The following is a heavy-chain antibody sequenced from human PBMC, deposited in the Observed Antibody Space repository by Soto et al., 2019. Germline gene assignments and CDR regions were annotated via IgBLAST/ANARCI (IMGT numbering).Heavy chain of an antibody. CDR3: ARVITMINAFDI. D-gene: IGHD3-22*01. J-gene: IGHJ3*02. CDR2: IYYSGST. CDR1: GGSISSGDYY. Sequence: SETLSLTCTVSGGSISSGDYYWSWIRQPPGKGLEWIGYIYYSGSTYYNPSLKSRVTISVDTSKNQFSLKLSSVTAADTAVYYCARVITMINAFDIWGQGTMVTVSS. V-gene: IGHV4-30-4*01.